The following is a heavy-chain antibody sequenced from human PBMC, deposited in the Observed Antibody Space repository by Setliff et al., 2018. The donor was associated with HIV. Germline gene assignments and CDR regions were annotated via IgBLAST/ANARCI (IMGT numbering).Heavy chain of an antibody. CDR2: IYYSGST. CDR3: ARVPRQLLKGAAAYLDY. J-gene: IGHJ4*02. CDR1: GGSVSSTSNY. D-gene: IGHD5-18*01. V-gene: IGHV4-39*01. Sequence: PSETLSLTCSVSGGSVSSTSNYWGWIRQPPGKGLEWIGSIYYSGSTYYNPSPKSRVTISVDTSKNQFSLKLSSVTAADTAVYYCARVPRQLLKGAAAYLDYWGQGILVTVSS.